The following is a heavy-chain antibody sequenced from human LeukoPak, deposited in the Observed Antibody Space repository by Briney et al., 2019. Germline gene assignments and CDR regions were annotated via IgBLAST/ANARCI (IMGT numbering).Heavy chain of an antibody. CDR1: GFTFSSYG. J-gene: IGHJ6*03. CDR3: ARNSPPVHDSRDYDSFDYSYFYMDV. Sequence: GSLRLSCAASGFTFSSYGMSWVRQAPGKGLEWIGYMYYRGRTNYNPSLKSRVTILVDTSKNQFSLRLTSVTAADTAVYFCARNSPPVHDSRDYDSFDYSYFYMDVWGKGTTVTASS. D-gene: IGHD3-22*01. V-gene: IGHV4-59*01. CDR2: MYYRGRT.